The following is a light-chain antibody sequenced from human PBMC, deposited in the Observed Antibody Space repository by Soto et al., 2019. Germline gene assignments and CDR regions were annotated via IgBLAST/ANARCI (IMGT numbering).Light chain of an antibody. CDR2: GAS. CDR1: QNINTN. CDR3: QHYHNWPPYA. Sequence: EIVMTQSPATLSVSPGERATLSCRASQNINTNLAWYQQKPGQAPRLLIYGASTRAATFPARFSGSGSGTEFTLTINSLHSEVSAVYYCQHYHNWPPYAFGQGTKLEIK. J-gene: IGKJ2*01. V-gene: IGKV3-15*01.